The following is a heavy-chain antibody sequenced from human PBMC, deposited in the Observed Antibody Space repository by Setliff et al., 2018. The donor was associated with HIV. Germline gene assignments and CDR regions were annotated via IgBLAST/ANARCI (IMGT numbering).Heavy chain of an antibody. Sequence: TLVNPTQPLTLTCTFSGFSLSTSGVGVGWIRQPPGKALEWLALIYWNDDKRYSPSLKSRLTITKDTSKNQVVLTMTNMDPVDTATYYCASSIKPPHYFDYWGQGTLVTVSS. D-gene: IGHD3-10*01. CDR2: IYWNDDK. V-gene: IGHV2-5*01. CDR1: GFSLSTSGVG. J-gene: IGHJ4*02. CDR3: ASSIKPPHYFDY.